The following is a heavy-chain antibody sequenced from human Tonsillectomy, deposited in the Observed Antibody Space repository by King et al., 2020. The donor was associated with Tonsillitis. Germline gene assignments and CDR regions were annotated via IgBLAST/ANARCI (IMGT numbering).Heavy chain of an antibody. CDR3: ARGWSYLPPDY. V-gene: IGHV3-74*03. D-gene: IGHD1-26*01. Sequence: VQLVESGGGLVQPGGSLRLSCAASGFTFSSYWMHWVRQAPGKGLVWVARINSDGSSTTYADSVKGRFTISRDKAKNTLYLQMNSLRAEDTAVYYCARGWSYLPPDYWGQGTLVTVSS. CDR2: INSDGSST. J-gene: IGHJ4*02. CDR1: GFTFSSYW.